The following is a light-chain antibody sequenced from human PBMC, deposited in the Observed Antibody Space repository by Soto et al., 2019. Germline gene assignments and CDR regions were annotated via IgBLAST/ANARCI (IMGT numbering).Light chain of an antibody. CDR1: QTMNSNY. CDR3: QQSGGSLYT. Sequence: EVVLTQSPGTLSLSPGERATLSCRASQTMNSNYLAWYQPKPGQAPRLLIFGASRRATGIPDRFIGSGSGTDFTLTISRLEPEDIAVYYCQQSGGSLYTFGHGIKVEIK. CDR2: GAS. J-gene: IGKJ2*01. V-gene: IGKV3-20*01.